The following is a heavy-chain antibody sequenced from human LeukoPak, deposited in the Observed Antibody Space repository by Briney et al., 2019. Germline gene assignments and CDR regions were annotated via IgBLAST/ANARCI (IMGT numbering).Heavy chain of an antibody. D-gene: IGHD2/OR15-2a*01. V-gene: IGHV4-34*12. J-gene: IGHJ4*02. CDR2: IIHSGST. Sequence: SETLSLTCAVYDGSLSGYYWTWIRQPPGKGLEWIGEIIHSGSTNYNPSLKSRVTISIDTSKNRFSLNLGSVTAADTAVYYCARLIVPPTRPIDYWGQGTLVTVSS. CDR3: ARLIVPPTRPIDY. CDR1: DGSLSGYY.